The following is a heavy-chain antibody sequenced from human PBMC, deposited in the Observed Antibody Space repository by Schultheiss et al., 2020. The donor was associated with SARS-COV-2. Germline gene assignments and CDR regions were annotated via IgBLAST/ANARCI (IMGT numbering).Heavy chain of an antibody. CDR1: GGTFIIYP. V-gene: IGHV1-69*06. J-gene: IGHJ6*02. D-gene: IGHD3-10*01. CDR3: ARSGSGSYGGMDV. CDR2: VIPIFDTV. Sequence: SVKVSCKASGGTFIIYPINWVRQAPGQGLEWMGRVIPIFDTVNFAQKFQGKVTITADKSTSTAYMELSSLRSEDTAVYYCARSGSGSYGGMDVWGQGTTVTVSS.